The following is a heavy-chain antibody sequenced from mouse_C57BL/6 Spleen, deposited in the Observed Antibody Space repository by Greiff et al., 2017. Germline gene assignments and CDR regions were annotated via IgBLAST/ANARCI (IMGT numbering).Heavy chain of an antibody. CDR3: TTDYGSSSFWYFDV. CDR1: GFNIKDDY. CDR2: IDPENGDP. J-gene: IGHJ1*03. Sequence: VQLQQSGAELVRPGASVKLSCTASGFNIKDDYMHWVKQRPEQGLEWIGWIDPENGDPEYASKFQGKATITADTSSNTAYLQLSRLTSEDTAVYYCTTDYGSSSFWYFDVWGTGTTVTVSS. D-gene: IGHD1-1*01. V-gene: IGHV14-4*01.